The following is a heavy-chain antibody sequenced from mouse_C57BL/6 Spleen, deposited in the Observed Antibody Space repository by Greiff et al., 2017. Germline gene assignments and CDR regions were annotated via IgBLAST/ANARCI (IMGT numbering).Heavy chain of an antibody. CDR3: AREDYGTPGYFDV. D-gene: IGHD1-1*01. CDR2: IYPGDGDT. CDR1: GYAFSSSW. Sequence: VQRVESRPELVKPGASVKISCKASGYAFSSSWMNWVKQRPGKGLEWIGRIYPGDGDTNYNGKFKGKATLTADKSSSTAYMQLSSLTSEDSAVYFCAREDYGTPGYFDVWGTGTTVTVSS. J-gene: IGHJ1*03. V-gene: IGHV1-82*01.